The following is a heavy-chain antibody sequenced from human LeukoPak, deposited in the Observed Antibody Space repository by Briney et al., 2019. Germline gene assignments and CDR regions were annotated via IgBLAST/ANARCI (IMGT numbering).Heavy chain of an antibody. V-gene: IGHV3-21*01. D-gene: IGHD2-2*01. CDR1: GFTFSSYS. J-gene: IGHJ6*03. Sequence: KAGGSLRLSCAASGFTFSSYSMNWVRQAPGKGLEWVSSISSSSSYIYYADSVKGRFTISRDNAKNSLYLQMNSLRAEDTAVYYCARDQTGYCSSTSCRGLSYYYYMDVWGKGTTVTVSS. CDR2: ISSSSSYI. CDR3: ARDQTGYCSSTSCRGLSYYYYMDV.